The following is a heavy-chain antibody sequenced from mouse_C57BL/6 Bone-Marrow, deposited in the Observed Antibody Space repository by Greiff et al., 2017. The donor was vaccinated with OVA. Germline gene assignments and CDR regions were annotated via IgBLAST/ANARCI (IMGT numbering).Heavy chain of an antibody. V-gene: IGHV1-69*01. CDR2: IDPSDSYT. J-gene: IGHJ4*01. Sequence: VQLQQSGAELVMPGASVKLSCKASGYTFTSYWMHWVKQRPGQGLEWIGEIDPSDSYTNYNQKFKGKSTLTVDKSSSTAYVQLSSLTSEDSAVYYCAGYYDAMDYWGQGTSVTVSS. CDR3: AGYYDAMDY. CDR1: GYTFTSYW.